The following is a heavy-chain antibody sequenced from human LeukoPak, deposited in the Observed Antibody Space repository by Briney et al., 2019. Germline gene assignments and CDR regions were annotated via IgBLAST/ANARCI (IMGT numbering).Heavy chain of an antibody. CDR2: MNNGPGAT. J-gene: IGHJ6*02. CDR1: GFSFSTSP. Sequence: GGSLRLSCAASGFSFSTSPMSWVRQPPGKGLEWVSAMNNGPGATFYRDSVRGRFTISRDDYKSTLYLQMNSLRAEDTGTYYCAKTPYDLLDVWGQGTTVTVSS. V-gene: IGHV3-23*01. D-gene: IGHD5-12*01. CDR3: AKTPYDLLDV.